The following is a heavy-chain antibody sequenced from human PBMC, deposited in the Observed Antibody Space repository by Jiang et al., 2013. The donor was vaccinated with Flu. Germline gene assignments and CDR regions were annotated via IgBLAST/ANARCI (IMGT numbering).Heavy chain of an antibody. CDR2: ISSSGSTI. CDR3: ASRSRFLEWLFDFDY. J-gene: IGHJ4*02. V-gene: IGHV3-48*03. Sequence: GLVQPGGSLRLSCAASGFTFSSYEMNWVRQAPGKGLEWVSYISSSGSTIYYADSVKGRFTISRDNAKNSLYLQMNSLRAEDTAVYYCASRSRFLEWLFDFDYWGQGTLVTVSS. CDR1: GFTFSSYE. D-gene: IGHD3-3*01.